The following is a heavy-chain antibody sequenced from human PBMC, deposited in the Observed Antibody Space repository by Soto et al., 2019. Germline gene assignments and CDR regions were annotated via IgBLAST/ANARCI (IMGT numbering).Heavy chain of an antibody. CDR3: ARAKAVVIAALDI. J-gene: IGHJ3*02. V-gene: IGHV3-23*01. CDR1: GFMFNNSA. D-gene: IGHD2-21*01. Sequence: GGSLRLSCKASGFMFNNSAMTWVRQAPGQGLQWVASVSDDGGSRGGTYYADSVKGRFTISRDNSKNTLYLQLDSLTGADTAVYYCARAKAVVIAALDIWGQGTMVTVS. CDR2: VSDDGGSRGGT.